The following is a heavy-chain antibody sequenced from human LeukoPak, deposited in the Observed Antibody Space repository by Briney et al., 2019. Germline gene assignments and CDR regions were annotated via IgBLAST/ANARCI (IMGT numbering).Heavy chain of an antibody. CDR2: ISSSSSTI. Sequence: GGSLRLSCAASGFTFSSYSMNWVRRAPGKGLEWVSYISSSSSTIYYADSVKGRFTISRDNAKNSLYLQMNSLRAEDTAVYYCARVGDYYDSSGYLDYWGQGTLVTVSS. V-gene: IGHV3-48*04. CDR3: ARVGDYYDSSGYLDY. J-gene: IGHJ4*02. CDR1: GFTFSSYS. D-gene: IGHD3-22*01.